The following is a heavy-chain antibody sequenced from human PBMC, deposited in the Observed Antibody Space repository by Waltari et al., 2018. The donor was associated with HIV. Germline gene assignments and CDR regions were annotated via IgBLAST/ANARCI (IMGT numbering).Heavy chain of an antibody. D-gene: IGHD3-22*01. CDR3: ARAHLPVTYYYDSSGYYLDV. V-gene: IGHV3-74*01. Sequence: GKGLVWVSRINSDGSSTSYADSVKGRFTISRDNAKNTLYLQMNSLRAEDTAVYYCARAHLPVTYYYDSSGYYLDVWGQGTTVTVSS. CDR2: INSDGSST. J-gene: IGHJ6*02.